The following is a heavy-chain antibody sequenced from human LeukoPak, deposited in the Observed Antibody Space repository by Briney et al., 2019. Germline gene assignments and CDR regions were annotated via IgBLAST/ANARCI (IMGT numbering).Heavy chain of an antibody. V-gene: IGHV1-46*01. CDR1: GYTFTSYY. Sequence: ASVKVSCKASGYTFTSYYMHWVRQAPAQGLEWMGIINHSGGSTSYAQKFQGRVTMTRDMSTSTVYMELSSLRSEDTAVYYCARDRAYCGGDCYSDFDYWGQGTLVTVSS. J-gene: IGHJ4*02. CDR3: ARDRAYCGGDCYSDFDY. CDR2: INHSGGST. D-gene: IGHD2-21*02.